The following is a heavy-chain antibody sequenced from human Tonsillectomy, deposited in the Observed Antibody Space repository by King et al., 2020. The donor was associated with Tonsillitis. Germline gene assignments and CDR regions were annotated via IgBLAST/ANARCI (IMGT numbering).Heavy chain of an antibody. CDR3: AKGAYDFWSGCFH. CDR1: GFTFSSYG. D-gene: IGHD3-3*01. V-gene: IGHV3-30*18. Sequence: QVQLVESGGGVVQPGRSLRLSCAASGFTFSSYGMHWVRQAPGKGLEWVAVISYDGSNKYYADSVKGRFTISRDNSKNTLYLQMNSLRAEDTAVYYCAKGAYDFWSGCFHWGQGNLVTVSS. J-gene: IGHJ4*02. CDR2: ISYDGSNK.